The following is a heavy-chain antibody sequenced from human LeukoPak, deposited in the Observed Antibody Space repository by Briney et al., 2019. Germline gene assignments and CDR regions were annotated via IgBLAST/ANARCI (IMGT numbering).Heavy chain of an antibody. CDR3: ARGFVAVPAAIAY. J-gene: IGHJ4*02. CDR1: GFTFSSYA. Sequence: GGSLRLSCAASGFTFSSYAMHWVRQAPGKGLEYVSAISSNGGSTYYANSVKGRFTISRDNSKNTLYLQMGSLRAEDMAVYYCARGFVAVPAAIAYWGQGTLVTVSS. V-gene: IGHV3-64*01. D-gene: IGHD2-2*02. CDR2: ISSNGGST.